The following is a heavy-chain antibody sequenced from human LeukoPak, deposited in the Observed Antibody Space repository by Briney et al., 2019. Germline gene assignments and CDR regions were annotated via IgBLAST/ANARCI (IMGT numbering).Heavy chain of an antibody. CDR2: IGGDGGGGT. V-gene: IGHV3-23*01. D-gene: IGHD3-10*01. CDR1: GFTFSTYT. CDR3: VKDFGRNLGGPGS. Sequence: GGSLRLSCAASGFTFSTYTMAWVRQAPGGGLEWVSGIGGDGGGGTYYADSVKGRFAISRDNSKSTLYLQMNSLRVEDTAVYYRVKDFGRNLGGPGSWGRGTLVSVSS. J-gene: IGHJ5*02.